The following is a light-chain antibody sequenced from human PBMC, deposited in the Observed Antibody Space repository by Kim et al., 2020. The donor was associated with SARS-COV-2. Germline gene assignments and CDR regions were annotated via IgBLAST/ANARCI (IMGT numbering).Light chain of an antibody. Sequence: QLVLTQSPSASASLGASVKLTCTLSSGHSSYAIAWHQQQPEKGPRYLMKLNSDGSHSKGDGIPDRFSGSSSGAERYLTISSLQSEDEADYYCQTWGTGILAFGGGTQLTVL. CDR2: LNSDGSH. V-gene: IGLV4-69*01. CDR1: SGHSSYA. J-gene: IGLJ3*02. CDR3: QTWGTGILA.